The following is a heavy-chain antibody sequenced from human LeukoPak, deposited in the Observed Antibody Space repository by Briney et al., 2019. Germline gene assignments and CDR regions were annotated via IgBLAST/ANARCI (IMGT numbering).Heavy chain of an antibody. CDR3: ARVVSVAWSERRPGYYYMDV. CDR2: ISSSSYI. Sequence: GGSLRLSCAASGFTFSSYSMNWVRQAPGKGLEWVSSISSSSYIYYADSVKGRFTISRDNAKNSLYLQTNSLRAEDTAVYYCARVVSVAWSERRPGYYYMDVXXRGTTVTVXS. V-gene: IGHV3-21*01. CDR1: GFTFSSYS. D-gene: IGHD1-1*01. J-gene: IGHJ6*03.